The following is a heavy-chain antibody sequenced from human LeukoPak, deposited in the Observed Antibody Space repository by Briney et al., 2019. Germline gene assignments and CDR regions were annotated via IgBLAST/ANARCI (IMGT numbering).Heavy chain of an antibody. D-gene: IGHD1-1*01. V-gene: IGHV3-23*01. CDR1: GFTFSSYA. CDR3: VKHSGGVYGNSDS. CDR2: VGRSGTDT. J-gene: IGHJ4*02. Sequence: GRSLRLSCVASGFTFSSYAVSWFRQAPGKGLEWVSTVGRSGTDTYYADSVRGRFTISKDSSKNTLQMNSLSAEDTAIYYCVKHSGGVYGNSDSWGQGILVTVSS.